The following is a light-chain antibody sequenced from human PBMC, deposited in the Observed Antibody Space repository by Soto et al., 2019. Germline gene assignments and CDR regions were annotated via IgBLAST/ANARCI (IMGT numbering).Light chain of an antibody. CDR1: QSVSTN. J-gene: IGKJ1*01. CDR2: GAS. V-gene: IGKV3-15*01. Sequence: EIVMTQSPAILSVSPGERATLSCRARQSVSTNLAWFQQKPGQPPRLLFNGASTRATGIPARFTGSGSGTEFILTISSLQSEDFAVYYCQQYDIWPPTFGQGTKVEIK. CDR3: QQYDIWPPT.